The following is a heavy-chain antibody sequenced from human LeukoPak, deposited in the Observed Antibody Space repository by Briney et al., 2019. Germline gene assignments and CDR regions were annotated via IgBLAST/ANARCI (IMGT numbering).Heavy chain of an antibody. J-gene: IGHJ3*02. CDR3: ARDLVGGGAFDI. Sequence: PGGSLTLSCTASGLTFSSYCMSWLRQAPGEGLEWVANIKQDGSEKYYVDSVKGRFTISRDNAKNSLYLHMNSLRAEDTAVYYCARDLVGGGAFDIWGQGTMVTVSS. CDR1: GLTFSSYC. D-gene: IGHD1-26*01. CDR2: IKQDGSEK. V-gene: IGHV3-7*01.